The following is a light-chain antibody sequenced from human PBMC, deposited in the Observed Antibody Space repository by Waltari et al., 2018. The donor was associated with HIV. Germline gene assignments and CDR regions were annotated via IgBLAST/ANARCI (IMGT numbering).Light chain of an antibody. V-gene: IGLV2-23*02. J-gene: IGLJ2*01. CDR2: EVS. CDR3: CAYAGSTTYVI. CDR1: SSDVGGYNL. Sequence: QSALTQPASVSGSPGQSLTIPCNGTSSDVGGYNLFSCYQHHPGKAPKLMIYEVSKRPSGVSNRFSGSKSGNTASLTISGLQAEDEADYYCCAYAGSTTYVIFGGGTKLTVL.